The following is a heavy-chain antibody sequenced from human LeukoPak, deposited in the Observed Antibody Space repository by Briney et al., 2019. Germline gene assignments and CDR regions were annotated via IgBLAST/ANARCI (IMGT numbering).Heavy chain of an antibody. V-gene: IGHV3-23*01. J-gene: IGHJ4*02. CDR3: ARRGGDSGTHFDY. CDR1: GFTFSSHA. CDR2: ISSSGGGGST. Sequence: GGSPRLSCAASGFTFSSHAMSWVRQAPGKGLEWVSAISSSGGGGSTFYADSVKGRFTISRDNSKNTLYLQMNSLTADDAAVYYCARRGGDSGTHFDYWGQGTLVTVSS. D-gene: IGHD2-21*01.